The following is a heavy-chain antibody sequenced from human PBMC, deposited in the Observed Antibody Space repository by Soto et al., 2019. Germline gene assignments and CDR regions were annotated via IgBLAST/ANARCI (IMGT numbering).Heavy chain of an antibody. CDR3: ARFSGSYTRGLDY. CDR2: SRNKANSYST. J-gene: IGHJ4*02. Sequence: ESGGGLVQPGGSLRLSCAASGFTFSDHYMDWVRQAPGKGLEWVGRSRNKANSYSTESAASVKGRFTISRDESKNSLYLQMNSLKTEDTAVYYCARFSGSYTRGLDYWGQGTLVTVSS. CDR1: GFTFSDHY. V-gene: IGHV3-72*01. D-gene: IGHD1-26*01.